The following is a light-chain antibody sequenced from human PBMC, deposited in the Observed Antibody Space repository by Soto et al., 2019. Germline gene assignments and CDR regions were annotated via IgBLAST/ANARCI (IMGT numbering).Light chain of an antibody. V-gene: IGLV2-8*01. CDR2: EVT. CDR1: SSDVGGYDH. Sequence: QSALTQPPSASGSPGQSVTIPCTGTSSDVGGYDHVSWYQQHPGKAPRLMIYEVTKQPAGVPDRFSGSKSGNTASLTVSGLQAEDEADYFCSSHAGNYKYVFGTGTKVTVL. J-gene: IGLJ1*01. CDR3: SSHAGNYKYV.